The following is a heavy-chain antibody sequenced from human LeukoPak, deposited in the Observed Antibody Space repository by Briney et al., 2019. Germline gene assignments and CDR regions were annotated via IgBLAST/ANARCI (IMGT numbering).Heavy chain of an antibody. CDR3: ARSPTEGSYTDY. CDR2: INHSGST. V-gene: IGHV4-34*01. CDR1: GGSFSGYY. D-gene: IGHD3-10*01. J-gene: IGHJ4*02. Sequence: SETLSLTCAVCGGSFSGYYWSWIRQPPGKGLEWIGEINHSGSTNYNPSLKSRVTISVDTSKNQFSLKLSSVTAADTAVYYCARSPTEGSYTDYWGQGTLVTVSS.